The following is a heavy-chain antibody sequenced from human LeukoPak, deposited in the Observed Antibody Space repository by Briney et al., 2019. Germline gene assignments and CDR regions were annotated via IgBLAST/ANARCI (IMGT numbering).Heavy chain of an antibody. J-gene: IGHJ6*03. D-gene: IGHD3-3*01. CDR1: GFTFSSYW. V-gene: IGHV3-7*01. CDR3: ARAKATYYDFWSGYTYYYYMDV. CDR2: IKQDGSEK. Sequence: GGSLRLSCAASGFTFSSYWMSWVRQAPGKGLEWVANIKQDGSEKYYVDSVKGRFTISRDNAKNSLYLQMNSLRAEDTAVYYCARAKATYYDFWSGYTYYYYMDVWGKGTTVTVSS.